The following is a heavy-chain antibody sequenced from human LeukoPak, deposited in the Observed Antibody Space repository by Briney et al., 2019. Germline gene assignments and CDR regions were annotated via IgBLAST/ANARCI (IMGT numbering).Heavy chain of an antibody. D-gene: IGHD3-10*01. J-gene: IGHJ4*02. CDR1: GGSFSGYY. V-gene: IGHV4-34*01. Sequence: SETLSLTCAVYGGSFSGYYWSWIRQPPGKGLEWIGEIYHSGSTNYNPSLKSRVTMSVDTSKNQFSLKLSSVTAADTAVYYCARATLNVRGVIQDDYWGQGTLVTVSS. CDR3: ARATLNVRGVIQDDY. CDR2: IYHSGST.